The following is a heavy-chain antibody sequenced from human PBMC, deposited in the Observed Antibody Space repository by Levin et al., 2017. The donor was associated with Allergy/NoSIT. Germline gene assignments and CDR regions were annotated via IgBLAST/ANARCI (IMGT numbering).Heavy chain of an antibody. D-gene: IGHD1-26*01. CDR3: VRGIVGSISAS. CDR1: GFTFSSYS. CDR2: ISSSSTTI. V-gene: IGHV3-48*02. Sequence: GGSLRLSCAASGFTFSSYSMNWVRQAPGKGLEWVSYISSSSTTIYYADSVKGRFSISRDNAENSLYLQMNSLRDEDTALYYCVRGIVGSISASGGQGTWSPSPQ. J-gene: IGHJ4*02.